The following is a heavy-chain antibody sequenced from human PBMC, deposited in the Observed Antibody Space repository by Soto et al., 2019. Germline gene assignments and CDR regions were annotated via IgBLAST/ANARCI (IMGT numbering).Heavy chain of an antibody. Sequence: QVQLVQSGAEVKKPGSSVKVSRKASGGTFSSYAISWVRQAPGQGLEWMGGIIPISGTANYAQKFQGRVTITADESTSTAYMELSNLRSEDTAVYYCARSQGSSTSLEIYYYYYYGMDVWGQGTTVTVSS. CDR3: ARSQGSSTSLEIYYYYYYGMDV. CDR2: IIPISGTA. CDR1: GGTFSSYA. J-gene: IGHJ6*02. V-gene: IGHV1-69*01. D-gene: IGHD2-2*01.